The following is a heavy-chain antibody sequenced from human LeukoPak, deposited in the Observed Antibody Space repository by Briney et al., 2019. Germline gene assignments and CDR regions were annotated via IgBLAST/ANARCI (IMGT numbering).Heavy chain of an antibody. V-gene: IGHV5-51*01. Sequence: GESLKISCNASGYXFTTYWIGWVRQMPGKGLEWMGIIYPGDSDTRYSPAFQGQVTISADKSISTAYLHWSSLKASDTAMYYCARHAGVASIVDYWGQGTLVTVSS. J-gene: IGHJ4*02. CDR2: IYPGDSDT. D-gene: IGHD5-12*01. CDR3: ARHAGVASIVDY. CDR1: GYXFTTYW.